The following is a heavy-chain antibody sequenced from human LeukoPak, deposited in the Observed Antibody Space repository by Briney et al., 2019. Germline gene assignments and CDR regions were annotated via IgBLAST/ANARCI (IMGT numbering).Heavy chain of an antibody. CDR2: IHNDGSNT. D-gene: IGHD1-1*01. V-gene: IGHV3-74*01. CDR1: GFTFSSFW. CDR3: ARDLRSPGTGDY. Sequence: TGGSLRLSCAASGFTFSSFWMHWVRQAPGKGLVWVARIHNDGSNTVYADSVRGRFTISRDNAKNSLYLQMNSLRAEDTAVYYCARDLRSPGTGDYWGQGTLVTVSS. J-gene: IGHJ4*02.